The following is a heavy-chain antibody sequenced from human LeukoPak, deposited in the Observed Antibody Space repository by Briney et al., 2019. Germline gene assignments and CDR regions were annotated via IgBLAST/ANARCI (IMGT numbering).Heavy chain of an antibody. CDR1: GFTFSSYG. CDR3: ARLADYDSSGYFDY. D-gene: IGHD3-22*01. J-gene: IGHJ4*02. Sequence: PGGSLRLSCAASGFTFSSYGMSWVRQAPGKGLEWVSAISGSGGSTYYADSVKGRFTISRDNSKNTLYLQMNSLRREDTAVYYCARLADYDSSGYFDYWGQGTLVTVSS. CDR2: ISGSGGST. V-gene: IGHV3-23*01.